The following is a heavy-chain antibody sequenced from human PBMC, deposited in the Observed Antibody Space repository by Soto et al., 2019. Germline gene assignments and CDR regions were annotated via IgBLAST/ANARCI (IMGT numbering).Heavy chain of an antibody. CDR1: GGTFSSYA. V-gene: IGHV1-69*06. CDR3: ARHARAYYDFWSGYGRGYGMDV. D-gene: IGHD3-3*01. CDR2: IIPIFGTA. Sequence: SVKVSCKASGGTFSSYAISWVRQAPGQGLEWMGGIIPIFGTANYAQKFQGRVTITADKSTSTAYMELSSLRSEDTAVYYCARHARAYYDFWSGYGRGYGMDVWGQG. J-gene: IGHJ6*02.